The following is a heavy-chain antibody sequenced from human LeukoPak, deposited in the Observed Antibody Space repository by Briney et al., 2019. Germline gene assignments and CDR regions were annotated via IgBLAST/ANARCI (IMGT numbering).Heavy chain of an antibody. Sequence: GSLRLSCVASGFTFSSYEMNWVRQAPGEGREWVSYIHNGGSSTYYADSVKGRFTISRDNGKNSLHLQMNSLRVEDTAVYYCARWTRVTSSSLWYFDLWGRGTLVTVSS. V-gene: IGHV3-48*03. J-gene: IGHJ2*01. CDR1: GFTFSSYE. D-gene: IGHD6-6*01. CDR3: ARWTRVTSSSLWYFDL. CDR2: IHNGGSST.